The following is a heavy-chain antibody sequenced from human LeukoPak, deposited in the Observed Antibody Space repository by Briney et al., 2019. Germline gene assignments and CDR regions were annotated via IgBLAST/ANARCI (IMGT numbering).Heavy chain of an antibody. J-gene: IGHJ6*03. V-gene: IGHV1-18*01. CDR3: ARMYSSGWYDYYYYYYMDV. CDR1: GYTFTSYG. D-gene: IGHD6-19*01. CDR2: ISAYNGNT. Sequence: ASVKVSCKASGYTFTSYGISWVRQAPGQGLEWMGWISAYNGNTSYAQKLQGRVTMTTDTSTSTAYTELRSLRSDDTAVYYCARMYSSGWYDYYYYYYMDVWGKGTTVTISS.